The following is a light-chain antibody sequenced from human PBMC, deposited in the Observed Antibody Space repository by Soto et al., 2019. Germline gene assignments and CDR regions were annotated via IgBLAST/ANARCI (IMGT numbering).Light chain of an antibody. J-gene: IGKJ1*01. V-gene: IGKV3-20*01. CDR3: QQYGSLPWT. CDR2: GAS. CDR1: QSVTSNY. Sequence: EVVLAQSPGTLSLSPGERATLSCRASQSVTSNYLAWYQQKLGQSPRLLIYGASSRATGIPARFSGSGSGTAFTLTINSLEPEDFAVYDCQQYGSLPWTFGQGTKVEIK.